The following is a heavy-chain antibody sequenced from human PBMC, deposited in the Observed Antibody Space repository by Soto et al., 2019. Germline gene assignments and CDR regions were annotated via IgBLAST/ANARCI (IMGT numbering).Heavy chain of an antibody. CDR2: IIPIFGTA. V-gene: IGHV1-69*13. CDR3: ARGGRAVFGYYYGMDV. J-gene: IGHJ6*02. CDR1: GGAFSSYA. D-gene: IGHD3-16*01. Sequence: ASVKVSCKASGGAFSSYAISWVRQAPGQGLEWMGGIIPIFGTANYAQKFQGRVTITADESTSTAYMELSSLRSEDTAVYYCARGGRAVFGYYYGMDVWGQGTTVTVSS.